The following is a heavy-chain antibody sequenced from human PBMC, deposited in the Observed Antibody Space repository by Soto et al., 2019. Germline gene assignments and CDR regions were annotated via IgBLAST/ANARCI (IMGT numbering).Heavy chain of an antibody. CDR2: LSADNGNT. D-gene: IGHD6-13*01. V-gene: IGHV1-18*01. Sequence: QVVLVPSGVEVKKPGASVKVSCTASGYTFNTYGISWVRQAPGQGLEWMGWLSADNGNTNYSHKFQGRVTMTTDTSTNEAYMELRSLRFDDTAVYYCARGPLYTSSWFSDYYYYGMDVWGQGTTVTVSS. CDR3: ARGPLYTSSWFSDYYYYGMDV. CDR1: GYTFNTYG. J-gene: IGHJ6*02.